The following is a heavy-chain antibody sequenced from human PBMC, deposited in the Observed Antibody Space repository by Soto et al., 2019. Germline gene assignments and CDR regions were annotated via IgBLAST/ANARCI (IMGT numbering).Heavy chain of an antibody. Sequence: QVQLVESGGGVVQPGRSLRLSCAASGFTFSSYGMHWVRQAPGKGLEWVAVISYDGSNKYYADSVKGRFTISRDNSKYTLYLQMNSLRAEDTAVYYCAKDYGGIAAAASYWYFDLWGRGTLVTVSS. V-gene: IGHV3-30*18. J-gene: IGHJ2*01. CDR2: ISYDGSNK. CDR1: GFTFSSYG. D-gene: IGHD6-13*01. CDR3: AKDYGGIAAAASYWYFDL.